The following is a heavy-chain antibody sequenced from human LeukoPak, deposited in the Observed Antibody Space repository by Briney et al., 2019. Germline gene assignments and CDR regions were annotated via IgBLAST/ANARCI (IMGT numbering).Heavy chain of an antibody. CDR1: GFTFSSYS. J-gene: IGHJ5*02. Sequence: GGSLRLSCAASGFTFSSYSMNWVRQAPGKGLEWVSYISSSSSTIYYADSVKGRFTISRDNAKNSLYLQMNSLRAEDTAVYYCARETYYDFWSGYPGGFDPWGQGTLVTVSS. V-gene: IGHV3-48*01. D-gene: IGHD3-3*01. CDR3: ARETYYDFWSGYPGGFDP. CDR2: ISSSSSTI.